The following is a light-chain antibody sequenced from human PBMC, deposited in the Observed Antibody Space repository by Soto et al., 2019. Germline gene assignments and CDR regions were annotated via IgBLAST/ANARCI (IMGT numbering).Light chain of an antibody. CDR3: QHYHSLPPWT. CDR2: GAS. V-gene: IGKV3-15*01. J-gene: IGKJ1*01. CDR1: QSVSSN. Sequence: EIVMTQSPATLSVSPGERATLSCRASQSVSSNLAWYQQKPGQAPRLLIYGASTKATGIPARFSGSGSGTKFTLTISSLQSEDCAVYYCQHYHSLPPWTFGQGTKVEVK.